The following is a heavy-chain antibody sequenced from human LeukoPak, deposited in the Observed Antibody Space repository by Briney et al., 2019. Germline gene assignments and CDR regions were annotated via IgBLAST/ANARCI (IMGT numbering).Heavy chain of an antibody. CDR3: AKDQDIVDYYGMDV. D-gene: IGHD2-15*01. CDR2: ISWNSGSI. Sequence: QPGRSLRPSCAASGFTFDDYAMHWVRQAPGKGLEWVSGISWNSGSIGYADSVKGRFTISRDNAKNSLYLQMNSLRAEDTALYYCAKDQDIVDYYGMDVWGQGTTVTVSS. J-gene: IGHJ6*02. CDR1: GFTFDDYA. V-gene: IGHV3-9*01.